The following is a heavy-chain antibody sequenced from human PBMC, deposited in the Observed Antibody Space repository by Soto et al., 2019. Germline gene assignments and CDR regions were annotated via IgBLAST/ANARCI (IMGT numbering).Heavy chain of an antibody. Sequence: SETLSLTCAVSSGSISSSNWWSWVRQPPGKGLEWIGEIYHSGSTNYNPSLKSRVTISVDKSKNQFSPKLSSVTAADTAVYYCVRRSVAGTGWDYYYYMDVWGKGTTVTVSS. V-gene: IGHV4-4*02. CDR3: VRRSVAGTGWDYYYYMDV. CDR2: IYHSGST. J-gene: IGHJ6*03. CDR1: SGSISSSNW. D-gene: IGHD6-19*01.